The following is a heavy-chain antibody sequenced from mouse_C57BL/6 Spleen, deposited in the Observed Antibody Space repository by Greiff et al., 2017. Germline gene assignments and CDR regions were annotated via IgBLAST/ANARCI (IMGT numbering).Heavy chain of an antibody. V-gene: IGHV5-9*01. CDR3: ASPNYYGSSYDAY. Sequence: EVKLMESGGGLVKPGGSLKLSCAASGFTFSSYTMSWVRQTPEKRLEWVATISGGGGNTYYPDSVKGRFTISRDNAKNTLYLQMSSLRSEDTALYYCASPNYYGSSYDAYWGQGTLVTVSA. D-gene: IGHD1-1*01. CDR1: GFTFSSYT. CDR2: ISGGGGNT. J-gene: IGHJ3*01.